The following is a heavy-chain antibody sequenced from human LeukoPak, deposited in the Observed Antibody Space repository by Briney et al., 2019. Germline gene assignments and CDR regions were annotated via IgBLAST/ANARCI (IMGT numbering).Heavy chain of an antibody. CDR2: MNPNSGNT. V-gene: IGHV1-8*03. Sequence: ASVKVSCKASGYTFTSYDINWVRQATGQGLEWMGWMNPNSGNTGYAQKFQGRVTITRNTSISTAYMELSSLRSEDTAVYYCARGYSSGWYLRWFDPWGQGTLVTVSS. CDR1: GYTFTSYD. CDR3: ARGYSSGWYLRWFDP. J-gene: IGHJ5*02. D-gene: IGHD6-19*01.